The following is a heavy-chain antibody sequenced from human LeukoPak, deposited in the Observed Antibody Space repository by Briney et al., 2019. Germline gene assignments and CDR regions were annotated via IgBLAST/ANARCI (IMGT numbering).Heavy chain of an antibody. CDR3: ATIAAAGPGGDY. D-gene: IGHD6-13*01. V-gene: IGHV4-4*07. CDR1: GVSISSYY. Sequence: SETLSLTCTASGVSISSYYWSWIRQPAGKGLEWIGRIYTSGSTNYNPSLKSRVTMSVDTSKNQFSLKLSSVTTADTAVYYCATIAAAGPGGDYWGQGTLVTVSS. J-gene: IGHJ4*02. CDR2: IYTSGST.